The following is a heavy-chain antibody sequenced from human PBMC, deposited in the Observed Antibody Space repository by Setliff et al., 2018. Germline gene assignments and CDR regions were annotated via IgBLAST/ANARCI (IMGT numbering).Heavy chain of an antibody. CDR1: GFSLNSFR. CDR2: ISSTGDDI. J-gene: IGHJ4*02. CDR3: ARCSSWHGHYPHFNY. D-gene: IGHD6-13*01. V-gene: IGHV3-21*04. Sequence: GSLRLSCAASGFSLNSFRMTWIRQPPGKGLEWVSSISSTGDDIYYADPVKGRFTISRDNSKNTLYLQMNSLRAEDTAIYYCARCSSWHGHYPHFNYWGQGTLVTVSS.